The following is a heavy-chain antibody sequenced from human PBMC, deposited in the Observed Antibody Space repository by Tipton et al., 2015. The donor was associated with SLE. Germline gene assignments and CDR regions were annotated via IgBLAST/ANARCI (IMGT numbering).Heavy chain of an antibody. CDR2: IYYSGST. Sequence: TLSLTCTVSGDSINSDGYFWTWIRQPPWKGLEWIGYIYYSGSTYYNPSLQSRLTMSVDTSRNQFSLKLTSVTAADTAVYFCARFDYSNWDDYWGQGTLVTVSS. CDR3: ARFDYSNWDDY. CDR1: GDSINSDGYF. V-gene: IGHV4-31*03. D-gene: IGHD4-11*01. J-gene: IGHJ4*02.